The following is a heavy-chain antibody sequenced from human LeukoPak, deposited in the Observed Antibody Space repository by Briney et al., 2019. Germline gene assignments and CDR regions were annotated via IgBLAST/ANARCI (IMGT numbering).Heavy chain of an antibody. CDR2: ISSSGSTT. Sequence: AGGSLRLSCAASGFTFNSYSVNWVRQAPGKGLEWVSYISSSGSTTYYADSVKGRFTVSRDNAKNSLYLQMNSLRAEDTAVYYCARGSGDYHHDAFDIWGQGTMVTVSS. D-gene: IGHD1-26*01. J-gene: IGHJ3*02. CDR3: ARGSGDYHHDAFDI. CDR1: GFTFNSYS. V-gene: IGHV3-48*04.